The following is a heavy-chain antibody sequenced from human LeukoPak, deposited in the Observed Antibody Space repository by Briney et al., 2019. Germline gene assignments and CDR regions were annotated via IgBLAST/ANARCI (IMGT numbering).Heavy chain of an antibody. CDR3: AKVGSSYGDYGGIDY. J-gene: IGHJ4*02. Sequence: GGSLRLSCAASGFTFNSYAMSWVRQAPGKGLEWVSAISGSGGSIYYADSVKGRFTISRDNSNNTLYLQMNSLRAEDTAVYYCAKVGSSYGDYGGIDYWGQGTLVTVSS. V-gene: IGHV3-23*01. CDR2: ISGSGGSI. D-gene: IGHD4-17*01. CDR1: GFTFNSYA.